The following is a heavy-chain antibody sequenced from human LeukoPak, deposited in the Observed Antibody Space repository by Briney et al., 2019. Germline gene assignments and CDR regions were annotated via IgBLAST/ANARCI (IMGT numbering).Heavy chain of an antibody. CDR2: ISAYNGNT. CDR3: ARVVVRGVIIQLGLQDFDY. CDR1: GYTFTSYG. J-gene: IGHJ4*02. V-gene: IGHV1-18*01. D-gene: IGHD3-10*01. Sequence: ASVKISCKASGYTFTSYGISWVRQAPGQGLEWMGWISAYNGNTNYAQKLQGRVTMTTDTSTSTAYMELRSLRSDDTAVYYCARVVVRGVIIQLGLQDFDYWGQGTLVTVSS.